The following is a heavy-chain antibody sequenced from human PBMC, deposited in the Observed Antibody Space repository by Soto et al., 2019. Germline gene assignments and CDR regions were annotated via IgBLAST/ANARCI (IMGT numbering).Heavy chain of an antibody. CDR2: IYHIGSP. V-gene: IGHV4-30-4*08. Sequence: KPSETLSLTCTVSGGSISSSNYYWAWVRQPPGKGLEWIGYIYHIGSPSYNPSLKSRLSMSLDASKNQFSLNLTSVTAADTAIYYCVRDRALDSSGHWFDSWGQGTLVTVSS. J-gene: IGHJ5*01. D-gene: IGHD6-19*01. CDR1: GGSISSSNYY. CDR3: VRDRALDSSGHWFDS.